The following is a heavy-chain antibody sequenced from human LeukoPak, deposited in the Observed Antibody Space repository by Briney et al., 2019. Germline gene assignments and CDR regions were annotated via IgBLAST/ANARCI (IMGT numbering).Heavy chain of an antibody. CDR3: ATDSPETAAFDY. CDR2: MVGSSSTI. CDR1: GFSFSTYS. J-gene: IGHJ4*02. V-gene: IGHV3-48*04. D-gene: IGHD1-1*01. Sequence: GGSLRLSCAASGFSFSTYSMNWVRQAPGKGLEWVSYMVGSSSTIYYADSVKGRFTISRDNAENSLYLQMDSLRAEDTAVYYCATDSPETAAFDYWGQGTLVTVSS.